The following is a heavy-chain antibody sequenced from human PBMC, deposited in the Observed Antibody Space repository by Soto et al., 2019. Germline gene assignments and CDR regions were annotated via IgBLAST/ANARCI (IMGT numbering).Heavy chain of an antibody. D-gene: IGHD6-13*01. CDR3: ARAQRIAAADGFDP. Sequence: ASVKVSCKASGYTFTSYGISWVRQAPGQGLEWMGWISAYNGNTKYAHKLQGRVTMTTDTSTSPAYMELRSLRSDDTAVYYCARAQRIAAADGFDPWGQGTLVTVSS. CDR1: GYTFTSYG. J-gene: IGHJ5*02. CDR2: ISAYNGNT. V-gene: IGHV1-18*01.